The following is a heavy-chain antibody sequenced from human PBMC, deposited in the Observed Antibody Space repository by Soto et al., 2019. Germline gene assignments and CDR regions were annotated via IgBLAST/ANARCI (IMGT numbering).Heavy chain of an antibody. J-gene: IGHJ5*02. V-gene: IGHV1-69*12. D-gene: IGHD3-16*01. CDR2: IIPICGTA. CDR1: GGTFSSYA. Sequence: QVQLVQSGAEVKKPGSSVKVSCKASGGTFSSYAISWVRQAPGQGLEWMGGIIPICGTANYAQKCQGRVTMTADESTSTAYMELSSPRSEDTDVDYCARSRSVGERRGGGWFDPWGQGDLGTVSS. CDR3: ARSRSVGERRGGGWFDP.